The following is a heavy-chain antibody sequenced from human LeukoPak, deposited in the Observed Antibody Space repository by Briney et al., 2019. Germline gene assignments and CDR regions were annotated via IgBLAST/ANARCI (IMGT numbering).Heavy chain of an antibody. V-gene: IGHV4-30-4*07. CDR1: GDSISSGGYS. CDR3: ARDRGSSRPYYFDY. CDR2: MYNSGTT. J-gene: IGHJ4*02. D-gene: IGHD6-6*01. Sequence: PSETLSLTCVVSGDSISSGGYSWNWIRQPPGKGLEWIGYMYNSGTTSYNPSLKSRVTMSVDTSKNQFSLQLNSVTPEDTAVYYCARDRGSSRPYYFDYWGQGTLVTVSS.